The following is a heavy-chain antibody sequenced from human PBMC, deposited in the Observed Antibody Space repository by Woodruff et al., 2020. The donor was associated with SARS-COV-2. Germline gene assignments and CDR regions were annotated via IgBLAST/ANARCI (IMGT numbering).Heavy chain of an antibody. V-gene: IGHV1-18*01. D-gene: IGHD3-22*01. CDR2: GNT. J-gene: IGHJ4*02. CDR3: AREGGEGTYYYDSSGYYPYYFDY. Sequence: GNTNYAQKLQGRVTMTTDTSTSTAYMELRSLRSDDTAVYYCAREGGEGTYYYDSSGYYPYYFDYWGQGTLVTVSS.